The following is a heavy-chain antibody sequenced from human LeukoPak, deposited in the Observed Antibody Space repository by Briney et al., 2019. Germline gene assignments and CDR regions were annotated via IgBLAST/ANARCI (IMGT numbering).Heavy chain of an antibody. D-gene: IGHD6-13*01. Sequence: PGGSLRLSCAASGFTFSSYVMTWVRQAPGKGLEWVSAISGSGGRGTTYYADSAKGRFTISRDNAKNTMYLQMNSLSVEDTAVYYCAKDIAASGLPRIFDFWGQGTLVTVSS. CDR3: AKDIAASGLPRIFDF. V-gene: IGHV3-23*01. J-gene: IGHJ4*02. CDR2: ISGSGGRGTT. CDR1: GFTFSSYV.